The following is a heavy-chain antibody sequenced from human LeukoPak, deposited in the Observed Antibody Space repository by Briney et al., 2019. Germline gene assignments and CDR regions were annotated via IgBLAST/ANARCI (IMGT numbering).Heavy chain of an antibody. D-gene: IGHD3-10*01. V-gene: IGHV3-9*01. CDR2: ISWNSGSI. Sequence: GGSLRLSCAASGFTFDDYAMHWVRQAPGKGLEWVSGISWNSGSIGYADSVKGRFTISRDNAKNSLYLQMNSLRGEDTAVYYCVRAGYGLGSYLPYGMDVGGQGTTVIVSS. CDR1: GFTFDDYA. J-gene: IGHJ6*02. CDR3: VRAGYGLGSYLPYGMDV.